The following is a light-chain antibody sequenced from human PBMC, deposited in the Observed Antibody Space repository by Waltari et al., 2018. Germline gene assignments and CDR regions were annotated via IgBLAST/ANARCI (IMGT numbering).Light chain of an antibody. CDR1: HSISTY. CDR3: QQSYTTPRT. CDR2: SAS. V-gene: IGKV1-39*01. Sequence: DIQMTQSPSSLSASVGDRVTITCRASHSISTYLNWYQQRPGKAPILLIYSASSLQSGVPFSFSGSGSGTHFTLTISSLQPEDFATYYCQQSYTTPRTFGQGTKVDIK. J-gene: IGKJ1*01.